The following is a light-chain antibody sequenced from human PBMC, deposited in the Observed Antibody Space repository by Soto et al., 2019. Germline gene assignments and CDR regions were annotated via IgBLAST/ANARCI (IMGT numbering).Light chain of an antibody. CDR3: QQSYITPPIT. CDR2: AAS. V-gene: IGKV1-39*01. Sequence: DVPMTQSPSSLSALVGDRVTITCRASQSVRRYLNWYQQKPGKAPKLLINAASNLRSGVPSRFSGSGSGTDFTLTIDGLQPEDFAVYYCQQSYITPPITFGQGTRLEVK. CDR1: QSVRRY. J-gene: IGKJ5*01.